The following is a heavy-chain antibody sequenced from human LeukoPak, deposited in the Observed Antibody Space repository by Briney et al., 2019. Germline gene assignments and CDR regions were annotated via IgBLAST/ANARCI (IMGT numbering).Heavy chain of an antibody. V-gene: IGHV3-30-3*01. CDR2: ISYDGSNK. CDR1: GFTFSSYA. D-gene: IGHD3-22*01. Sequence: GRSLRLSCAASGFTFSSYALHWVRQAPGKGLEWVAVISYDGSNKYYADSVKGRFTISRDNSKNTLYLQMNSLRAEDTAVYYCARKHDSSGYSDYWGQGTLVTVSS. J-gene: IGHJ4*02. CDR3: ARKHDSSGYSDY.